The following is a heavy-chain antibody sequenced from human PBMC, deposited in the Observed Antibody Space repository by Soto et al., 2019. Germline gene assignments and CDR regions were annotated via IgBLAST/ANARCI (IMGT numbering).Heavy chain of an antibody. CDR1: GGSISSSSYY. Sequence: TSETLSLTCTVSGGSISSSSYYWGWIRQPPGKGLEWIGSIYYSGSTYYNPSLKSRVTISVDTSKNQFSLKLSSVTAADTAVYYCTASIDYCSGGSCPAGFDPWGQGTLVTVSS. J-gene: IGHJ5*02. CDR3: TASIDYCSGGSCPAGFDP. D-gene: IGHD2-15*01. CDR2: IYYSGST. V-gene: IGHV4-39*01.